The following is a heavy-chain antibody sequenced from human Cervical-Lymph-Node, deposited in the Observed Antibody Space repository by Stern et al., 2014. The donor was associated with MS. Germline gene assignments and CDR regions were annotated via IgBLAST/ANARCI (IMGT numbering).Heavy chain of an antibody. V-gene: IGHV1-3*01. CDR3: ARVLYPSGSALFDS. CDR1: GYTFNSYG. CDR2: INADNGNT. J-gene: IGHJ5*01. Sequence: QVQLVQSGAEVKKPGASVKVSCKASGYTFNSYGIHWVRQAPGQRLEWMGWINADNGNTRYSQKFQDRVSITSDTSASTVHMELSSLRSEDTATYYCARVLYPSGSALFDSWGQGTLVTVSS. D-gene: IGHD3-10*01.